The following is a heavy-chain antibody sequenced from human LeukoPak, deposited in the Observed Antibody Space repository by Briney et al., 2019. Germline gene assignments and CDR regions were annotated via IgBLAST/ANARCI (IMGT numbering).Heavy chain of an antibody. V-gene: IGHV3-7*01. J-gene: IGHJ4*02. CDR2: IKEDGSQK. CDR1: GGSISSYY. D-gene: IGHD6-13*01. Sequence: ETLSLTCTVSGGSISSYYWSWIRQPPGKGLEWVANIKEDGSQKDYVDSVKGRFTISRDNAKNSVYLQMNSLRVEDTAVYYCVSQQVVPHWGQGTRVTVSS. CDR3: VSQQVVPH.